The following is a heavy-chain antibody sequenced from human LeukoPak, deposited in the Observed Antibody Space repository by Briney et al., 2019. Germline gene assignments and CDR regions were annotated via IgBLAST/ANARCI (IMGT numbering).Heavy chain of an antibody. D-gene: IGHD3-10*01. CDR3: ARRHRAMVRGVED. CDR1: GYSFTSYW. Sequence: GESLRISCKGSGYSFTSYWIGWVRQMPGKGLEWMGIIYPGDSDTRYSPSFQGQVTISADKSISTAYLQWSSLKASDTAMYYCARRHRAMVRGVEDWGQGTLVTVSS. V-gene: IGHV5-51*01. CDR2: IYPGDSDT. J-gene: IGHJ4*02.